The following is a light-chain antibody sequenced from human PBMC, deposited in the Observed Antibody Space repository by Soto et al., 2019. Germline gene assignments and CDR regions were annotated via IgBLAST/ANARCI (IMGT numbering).Light chain of an antibody. CDR2: SGS. Sequence: ETVMTQSPATLSVSPGGRATLSCRASQSVDSTLAWYQQKPGQAPRLLIHSGSARAPGIPARFSGSGSGTEFTLTISSLQSEDFAVYYCQQYNNWPPITFGQGTRLEIK. J-gene: IGKJ5*01. CDR1: QSVDST. CDR3: QQYNNWPPIT. V-gene: IGKV3-15*01.